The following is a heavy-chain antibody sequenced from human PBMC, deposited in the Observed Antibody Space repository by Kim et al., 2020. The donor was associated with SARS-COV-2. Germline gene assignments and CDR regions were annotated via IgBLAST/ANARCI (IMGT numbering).Heavy chain of an antibody. CDR2: ISYDGSNK. CDR3: AKESTDFWSGYYPYYFDY. D-gene: IGHD3-3*01. V-gene: IGHV3-30*18. CDR1: GFTFSSYG. Sequence: GGSLRLSCAASGFTFSSYGMHWVRQAPGKGLEWVAVISYDGSNKYYADSVKGRFTISRDNSKNTLYLQMNSLRAEDTAVYYCAKESTDFWSGYYPYYFDYWGQGTLVTVSS. J-gene: IGHJ4*02.